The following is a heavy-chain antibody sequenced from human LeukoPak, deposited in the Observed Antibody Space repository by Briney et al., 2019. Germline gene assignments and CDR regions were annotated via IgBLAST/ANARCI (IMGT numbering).Heavy chain of an antibody. CDR1: RYTFTSYY. CDR3: ARDGAGEKAFDI. J-gene: IGHJ3*02. CDR2: INPSGGST. D-gene: IGHD6-19*01. Sequence: GASVKVSCKASRYTFTSYYMHWVRQAPGQGLEWMGIINPSGGSTSYAQKFQGRVTMTRDMSTSTVYMELSSLRSEDTAVYYCARDGAGEKAFDIWGLGTMVTVSS. V-gene: IGHV1-46*01.